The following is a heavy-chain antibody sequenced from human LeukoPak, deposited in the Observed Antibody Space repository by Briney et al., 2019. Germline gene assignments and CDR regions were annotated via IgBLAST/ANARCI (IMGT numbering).Heavy chain of an antibody. CDR2: ISGSGGST. Sequence: GGSLRLSCAASGFTFSSYAMSWVRQAPGKGLEWVSAISGSGGSTYYADSVKGRFTISRDNSKNTLYLQMNSLRADDTAVYYCAKGQRGYSSSWYLGYWGQGTLVTLSS. CDR1: GFTFSSYA. CDR3: AKGQRGYSSSWYLGY. D-gene: IGHD6-13*01. J-gene: IGHJ4*02. V-gene: IGHV3-23*01.